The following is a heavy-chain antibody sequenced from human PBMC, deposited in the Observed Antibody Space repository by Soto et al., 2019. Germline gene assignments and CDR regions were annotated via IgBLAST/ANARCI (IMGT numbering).Heavy chain of an antibody. J-gene: IGHJ4*02. CDR1: GFTFSSYA. V-gene: IGHV3-23*01. Sequence: GVSLRLSCAGSGFTFSSYAMSWVRQAPGKGLEWVSAISGSGGSTYYADSVKGRFTISRDNSKNTLYLQMNSLRAEDTAVYYCSGGDSSGYVYFDSWGQGTLVTISS. CDR3: SGGDSSGYVYFDS. CDR2: ISGSGGST. D-gene: IGHD3-22*01.